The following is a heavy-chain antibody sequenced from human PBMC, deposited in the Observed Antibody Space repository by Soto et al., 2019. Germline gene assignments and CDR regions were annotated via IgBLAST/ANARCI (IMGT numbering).Heavy chain of an antibody. V-gene: IGHV1-69*13. CDR1: GGTFSSYA. D-gene: IGHD6-19*01. CDR2: IIPIFGTA. CDR3: ARARQWLDGDWFDP. J-gene: IGHJ5*02. Sequence: SVKVSCKASGGTFSSYAISWVRQAPGQGPEWMGGIIPIFGTANYAQKFQGRVTITADESTSTAYIELSSLRSEDTAVYYCARARQWLDGDWFDPWGQGTLVTVSS.